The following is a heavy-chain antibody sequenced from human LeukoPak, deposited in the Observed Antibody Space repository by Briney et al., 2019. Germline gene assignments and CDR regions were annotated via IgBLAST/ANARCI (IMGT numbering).Heavy chain of an antibody. D-gene: IGHD2-2*01. V-gene: IGHV1-18*01. CDR2: MSAYTGNT. Sequence: ASVKVSCKASGYTFTTFGITWVRQAPGQGLEWMGWMSAYTGNTNYAPKFQGRVTMTTDTSTSTAHMELRSLTSDDTAVYYCARVASTTCDCPDYFDYWGQGTLVTVSS. J-gene: IGHJ4*02. CDR3: ARVASTTCDCPDYFDY. CDR1: GYTFTTFG.